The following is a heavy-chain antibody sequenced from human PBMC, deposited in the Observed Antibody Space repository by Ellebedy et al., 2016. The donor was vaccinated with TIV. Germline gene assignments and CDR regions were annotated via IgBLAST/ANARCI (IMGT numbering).Heavy chain of an antibody. Sequence: SETLSLTXAVYGGSFSGYYWSWIRQPPGKGLEWIGEINHSGSTNYNPSLKSRVTISVDTSKNQFSLKLSSVTAADTAVYYCARRYYYYYGMDVWGQGTTVTVSS. V-gene: IGHV4-34*01. CDR1: GGSFSGYY. J-gene: IGHJ6*02. CDR2: INHSGST. CDR3: ARRYYYYYGMDV.